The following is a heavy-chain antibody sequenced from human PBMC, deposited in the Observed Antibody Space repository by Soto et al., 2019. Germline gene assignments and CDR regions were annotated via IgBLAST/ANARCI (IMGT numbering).Heavy chain of an antibody. CDR2: INHSGST. CDR3: ARGEGIVVVPAGPYDP. Sequence: PSETLSLTCAVYGGSFSGYYWSWLRQPPGKGLEWIGEINHSGSTNYNPSLKSRVTISVDTSKNQFSLKLSSVTAADTAVYYCARGEGIVVVPAGPYDPWGQGTLVTVSS. CDR1: GGSFSGYY. D-gene: IGHD2-2*01. V-gene: IGHV4-34*01. J-gene: IGHJ5*02.